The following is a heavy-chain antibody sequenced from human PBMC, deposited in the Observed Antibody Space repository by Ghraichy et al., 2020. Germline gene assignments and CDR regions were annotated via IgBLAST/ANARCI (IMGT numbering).Heavy chain of an antibody. Sequence: GESLNISCAASGFTVSSNYMSWVRQAPGKGLEWVSVIYSGGSTYYADSVKGRFTISRDNSKNTLYLQMNSLRAEDTAVYYCATLPRKSIAANPWGQGTLVTVSS. CDR2: IYSGGST. CDR1: GFTVSSNY. V-gene: IGHV3-66*01. D-gene: IGHD6-13*01. J-gene: IGHJ5*02. CDR3: ATLPRKSIAANP.